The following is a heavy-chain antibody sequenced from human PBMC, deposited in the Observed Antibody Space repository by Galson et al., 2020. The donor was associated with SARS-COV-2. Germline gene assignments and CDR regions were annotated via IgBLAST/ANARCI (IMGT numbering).Heavy chain of an antibody. Sequence: GGSLTLSCAASGFTFSSYAMHWVRQAPGKGLEWVAVISYDGSNKYYADSVKGRFTISRDNSKNTLYLQMNSLRAEDTAVYYCARDFMVRGVIHDRGFDPWGQGTLVTVSS. V-gene: IGHV3-30*04. D-gene: IGHD3-10*01. CDR1: GFTFSSYA. J-gene: IGHJ5*02. CDR3: ARDFMVRGVIHDRGFDP. CDR2: ISYDGSNK.